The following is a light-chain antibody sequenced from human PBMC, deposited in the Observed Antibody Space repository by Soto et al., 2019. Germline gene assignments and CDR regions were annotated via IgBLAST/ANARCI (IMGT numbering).Light chain of an antibody. CDR3: QQYGSSPLLT. V-gene: IGKV3-20*01. Sequence: EIVMTQSPATLSVSPVERATISFSASQNFGNNLVWYQQKPGQAPRLLIYGASSRATGIPDRFSGSGSGTDFTLTISRLEPEDFAVYYCQQYGSSPLLTFGGGTKVDIK. J-gene: IGKJ4*01. CDR1: QNFGNN. CDR2: GAS.